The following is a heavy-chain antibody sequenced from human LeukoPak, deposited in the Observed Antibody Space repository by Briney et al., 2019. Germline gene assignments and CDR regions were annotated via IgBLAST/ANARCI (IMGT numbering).Heavy chain of an antibody. CDR3: ARDRRVAGTGNYYYGMDV. J-gene: IGHJ6*02. V-gene: IGHV3-30*03. CDR1: GFTFSSYG. Sequence: GGSLRLSCAASGFTFSSYGMHWVRQAPGKGLEWVAVISYDGSNKYYADSVKGRFTISRDNSKNTLYLQMNSLRAEDTAVYYCARDRRVAGTGNYYYGMDVWGQGTTVTVSS. D-gene: IGHD6-19*01. CDR2: ISYDGSNK.